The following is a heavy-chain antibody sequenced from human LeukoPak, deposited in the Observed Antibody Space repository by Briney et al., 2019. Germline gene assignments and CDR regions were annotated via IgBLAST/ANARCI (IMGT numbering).Heavy chain of an antibody. J-gene: IGHJ5*02. CDR2: IIPILGIA. D-gene: IGHD2-15*01. Sequence: GASVKVSCKASGGTFSSYTISWGRQAPGQGLEWMGRIIPILGIANYAQKFQGRVTITADKSTSTAYMELSSLRSEDTAVYYCARDGSVVVAASWFDPWGQGTLVTVSS. CDR1: GGTFSSYT. CDR3: ARDGSVVVAASWFDP. V-gene: IGHV1-69*04.